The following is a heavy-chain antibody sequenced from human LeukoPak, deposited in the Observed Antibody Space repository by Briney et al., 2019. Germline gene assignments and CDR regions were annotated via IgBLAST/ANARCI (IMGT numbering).Heavy chain of an antibody. V-gene: IGHV3-48*02. Sequence: PGGSLRLSCAASGFTFSTYSMNWVRQAPGKGLEWVSYIGPSSSPIYYADSVKGRFTVSRDNAKNPLYLQMNSLRDEDTAVYYCARAAYASSPSYWGQGTLVTVSS. J-gene: IGHJ1*01. CDR2: IGPSSSPI. CDR3: ARAAYASSPSY. CDR1: GFTFSTYS. D-gene: IGHD6-13*01.